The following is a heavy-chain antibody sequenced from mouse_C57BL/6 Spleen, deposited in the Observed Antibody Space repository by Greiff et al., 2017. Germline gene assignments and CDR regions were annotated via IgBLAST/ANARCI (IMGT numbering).Heavy chain of an antibody. J-gene: IGHJ2*01. V-gene: IGHV1-64*01. D-gene: IGHD2-4*01. CDR2: IHPNSGST. CDR3: ARDRDYDYFFDY. CDR1: GYTFTSYW. Sequence: VQLQQPGAELVKPGASVKLSCKASGYTFTSYWMHWVKQRPGQGLEWIGMIHPNSGSTNYNEKFKSKATLTVDKSSRTAYMPLSSLTSEYSAVYYGARDRDYDYFFDYWGQGTTLTVSS.